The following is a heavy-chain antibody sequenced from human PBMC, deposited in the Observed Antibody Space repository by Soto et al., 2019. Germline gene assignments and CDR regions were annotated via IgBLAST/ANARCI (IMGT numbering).Heavy chain of an antibody. CDR2: TYQSGSA. V-gene: IGHV4-30-2*06. CDR3: ARDYYGMDV. J-gene: IGHJ6*02. CDR1: GGSISSGGYS. Sequence: ASETLSITCTVCGGSISSGGYSWTWIRQSPGKGLEWIGYTYQSGSAYYNPSLKSRVTISVDRSKNQFSLNLTSVTAADTAVYYSARDYYGMDVWGQGTTVTVYS.